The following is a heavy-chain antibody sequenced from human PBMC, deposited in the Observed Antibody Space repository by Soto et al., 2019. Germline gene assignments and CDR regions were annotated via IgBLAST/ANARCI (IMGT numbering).Heavy chain of an antibody. J-gene: IGHJ4*02. V-gene: IGHV4-59*08. CDR1: GGSISSYY. Sequence: QVQLQESGPGLVKPSETLSLTCTVSGGSISSYYWSWIRQPPGKGLEWIGYIYYSGSTNYNPSLKSRVTISVDTSKNQFSLKLSSVTAADTAVYYCARHAYGVYAVPCFDYWGQGTLVTVSS. CDR3: ARHAYGVYAVPCFDY. CDR2: IYYSGST. D-gene: IGHD4-17*01.